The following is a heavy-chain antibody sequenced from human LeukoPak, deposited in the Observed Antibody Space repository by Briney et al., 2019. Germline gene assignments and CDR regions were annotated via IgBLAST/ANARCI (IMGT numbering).Heavy chain of an antibody. CDR2: IYSGGST. CDR3: ARGRYEFSAGMDV. CDR1: GFTVSSNY. V-gene: IGHV3-53*01. Sequence: PGGSLRLSCAASGFTVSSNYMSWVRPAPGKGLQWVSVIYSGGSTTYADSVRGRFTISRDTSKNTVFLQMNSLRAEDTAVYYCARGRYEFSAGMDVWGQGTTVTVSS. D-gene: IGHD5-12*01. J-gene: IGHJ6*02.